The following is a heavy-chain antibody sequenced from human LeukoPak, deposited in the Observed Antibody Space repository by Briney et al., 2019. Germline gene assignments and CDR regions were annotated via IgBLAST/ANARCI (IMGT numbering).Heavy chain of an antibody. CDR3: ARLPRTMIPXDY. CDR2: IYPGDSDT. D-gene: IGHD3-22*01. J-gene: IGHJ4*01. CDR1: GYTFTSYW. Sequence: GESLKISCEGSGYTFTSYWIALVRQMPGKGLEWMGIIYPGDSDTRYSPSFQGQVTISADKSISTAYLQWSSLTASDTAMYYCARLPRTMIPXDYXXXGTLVTVSX. V-gene: IGHV5-51*01.